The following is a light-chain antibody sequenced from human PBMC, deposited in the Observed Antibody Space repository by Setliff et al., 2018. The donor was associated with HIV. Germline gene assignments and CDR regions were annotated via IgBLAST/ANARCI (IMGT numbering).Light chain of an antibody. CDR2: QAS. Sequence: QSALAQPASVSGSPGQSITISCTGTSGDVGRYNLVSWYQQQPGKPPKLMIYQASKRPSGVSNRFSGSKSGNTASLTISGLQAEDEADYYCCSNTGSNTEVFGTGTKVTVL. CDR3: CSNTGSNTEV. J-gene: IGLJ1*01. V-gene: IGLV2-23*01. CDR1: SGDVGRYNL.